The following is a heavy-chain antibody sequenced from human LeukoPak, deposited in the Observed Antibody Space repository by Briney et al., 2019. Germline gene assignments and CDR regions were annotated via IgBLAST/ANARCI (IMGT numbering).Heavy chain of an antibody. Sequence: ASVKVSCKASGYTFTGYYMHWVRQAPGQGLEWMGRINPNSGGTNYAQKFQGRVTMTRDTSISTAYIELRRLRSDDTAVYYCARPVLKGYDNCGYWGQGTLVIVSS. D-gene: IGHD3-22*01. J-gene: IGHJ4*02. CDR3: ARPVLKGYDNCGY. CDR1: GYTFTGYY. V-gene: IGHV1-2*06. CDR2: INPNSGGT.